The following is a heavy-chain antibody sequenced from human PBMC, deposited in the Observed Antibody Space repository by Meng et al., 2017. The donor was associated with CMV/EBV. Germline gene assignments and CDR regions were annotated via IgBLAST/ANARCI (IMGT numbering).Heavy chain of an antibody. Sequence: SVKVSCKASGGTFSSYAISWVRQAPGQGLEWMGGIIPIFGTANYAQKFQGRVTITTEESTSTAYMERSSLRSEDTAVYYCAGAYCGGDCYSGVGHYGMDVWGQGTTVTVSS. V-gene: IGHV1-69*05. J-gene: IGHJ6*02. D-gene: IGHD2-21*01. CDR1: GGTFSSYA. CDR3: AGAYCGGDCYSGVGHYGMDV. CDR2: IIPIFGTA.